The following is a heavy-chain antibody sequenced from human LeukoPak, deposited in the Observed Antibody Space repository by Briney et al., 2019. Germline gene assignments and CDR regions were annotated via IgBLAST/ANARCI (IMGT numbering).Heavy chain of an antibody. D-gene: IGHD2-15*01. J-gene: IGHJ4*02. CDR2: ISNNGGYT. CDR1: GFTFSSSA. CDR3: TKQLGYCSDGSCYFPY. V-gene: IGHV3-23*01. Sequence: GGSLRLSCAASGFTFSSSAMSWVRQAPGKGLEWVSAISNNGGYTYYADSVQGRFTISRDNSKSTLRLQMNSLRAEDTAVYYCTKQLGYCSDGSCYFPYWGQGTLVTVSS.